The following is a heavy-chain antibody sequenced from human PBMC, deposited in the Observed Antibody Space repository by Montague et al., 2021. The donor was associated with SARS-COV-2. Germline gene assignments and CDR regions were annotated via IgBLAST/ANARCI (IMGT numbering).Heavy chain of an antibody. CDR2: IHTSGST. CDR3: ASSHCGGDCY. D-gene: IGHD2-21*02. Sequence: TLSLTCTLSGGSISYGSYVWTWIRQPAGKGLEWIGRIHTSGSTNYXPSLKSRVAISIDTSKDQFSLELSSVTAADTAVYYCASSHCGGDCYSGQGTLVTVSS. J-gene: IGHJ4*02. CDR1: GGSISYGSYV. V-gene: IGHV4-61*02.